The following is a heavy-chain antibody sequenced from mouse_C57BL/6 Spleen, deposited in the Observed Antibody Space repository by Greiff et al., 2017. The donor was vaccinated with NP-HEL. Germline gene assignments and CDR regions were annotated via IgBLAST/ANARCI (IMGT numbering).Heavy chain of an antibody. J-gene: IGHJ1*03. CDR3: ARERDGGYFDV. V-gene: IGHV5-16*01. Sequence: EVKLVESEGGLVQPGSSMKLSCTASGFTFSDYYMACVRQVPEKGLEWVANINYDGSSTYYLDSLKSRFIISRANAKNILYLQMSSLKSEDTATYYCARERDGGYFDVWGTGTTVTVSS. CDR1: GFTFSDYY. D-gene: IGHD3-3*01. CDR2: INYDGSST.